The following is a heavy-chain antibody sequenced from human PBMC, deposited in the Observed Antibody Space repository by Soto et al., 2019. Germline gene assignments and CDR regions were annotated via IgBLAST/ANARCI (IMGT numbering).Heavy chain of an antibody. CDR3: AKAVIPNRYYFDY. J-gene: IGHJ4*02. D-gene: IGHD3-22*01. Sequence: EVQLLESGGGLVQPGGSLRLSCAASGFTFSSYAMNWVRQAPGKGLEWVSAISGSGGSTYYADSVKGRFTISRDNSKNTLYLQMSSLRAEDKAVYYCAKAVIPNRYYFDYWGQGTLVTVSS. V-gene: IGHV3-23*01. CDR1: GFTFSSYA. CDR2: ISGSGGST.